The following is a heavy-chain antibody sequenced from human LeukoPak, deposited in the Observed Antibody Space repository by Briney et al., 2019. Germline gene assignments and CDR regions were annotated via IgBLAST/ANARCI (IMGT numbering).Heavy chain of an antibody. D-gene: IGHD6-19*01. J-gene: IGHJ4*02. CDR2: ISSSSSYI. CDR3: ASEDSSGWYYFDY. CDR1: GFTFSSYS. V-gene: IGHV3-21*01. Sequence: GGSLRLSCAASGFTFSSYSMNWVRQAPGKGLEWVSSISSSSSYIYYADSVKGRFTISRDNAKNSLYLQMNSLRAEDTAVYYCASEDSSGWYYFDYWGQGTLDTVSS.